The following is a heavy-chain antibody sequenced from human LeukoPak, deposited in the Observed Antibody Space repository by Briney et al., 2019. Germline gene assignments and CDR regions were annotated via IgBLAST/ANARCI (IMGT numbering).Heavy chain of an antibody. J-gene: IGHJ4*02. V-gene: IGHV1-69*13. D-gene: IGHD6-13*01. Sequence: ASVKVSCKASGGTFSSYAISWVRQAPGQGPEWMGGIIPIFGTANYAEKFQGRVTITADESTSTAYMELSSLRSDDTAVYYCARGDIAAAGVFDYWGQGTLVTVSS. CDR2: IIPIFGTA. CDR3: ARGDIAAAGVFDY. CDR1: GGTFSSYA.